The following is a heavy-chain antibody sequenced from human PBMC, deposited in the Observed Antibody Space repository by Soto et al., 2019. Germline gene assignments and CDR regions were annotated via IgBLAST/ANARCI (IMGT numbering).Heavy chain of an antibody. J-gene: IGHJ4*02. CDR3: AREEGMYYYGSESKLQFDY. CDR2: ISAYNGNT. Sequence: ASVKVSCKASGYTFTSYGISWVRQAPGQGLEWMGWISAYNGNTNYAQKLQGRVTMTTDTSTSTAYMELRSLRSEDTAVYYCAREEGMYYYGSESKLQFDYWGQGTLVTVSS. D-gene: IGHD3-10*01. V-gene: IGHV1-18*01. CDR1: GYTFTSYG.